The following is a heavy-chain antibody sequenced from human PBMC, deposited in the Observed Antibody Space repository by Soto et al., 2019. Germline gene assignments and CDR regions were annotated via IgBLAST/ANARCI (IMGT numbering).Heavy chain of an antibody. D-gene: IGHD5-12*01. CDR3: ARAPRDGYNRYYFDY. CDR1: GFTVSSNY. Sequence: EVQLVESGGGLIQPGGSLRLSCAASGFTVSSNYMSWVRQAPGKGLEWVSVIYSGGSTYYADSVKGRFTISRDNSKNTLYLQMNSLRAEDTAVYYCARAPRDGYNRYYFDYWGQRTLVTVSS. CDR2: IYSGGST. V-gene: IGHV3-53*01. J-gene: IGHJ4*02.